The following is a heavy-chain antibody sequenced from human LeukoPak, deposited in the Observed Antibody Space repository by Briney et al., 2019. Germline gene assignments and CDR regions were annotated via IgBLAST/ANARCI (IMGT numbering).Heavy chain of an antibody. Sequence: PGGSLRLSCAASGFTFSSYWMSWVRQAPGKGLEWVANIKQDGSEKYYVDSVKGRFTISRDNAKNSLYLQMNSLRAEDTAVYYCARAECIAAKWVSDYYYMDVWGKGTTVTVSS. CDR1: GFTFSSYW. D-gene: IGHD6-13*01. CDR2: IKQDGSEK. J-gene: IGHJ6*03. V-gene: IGHV3-7*01. CDR3: ARAECIAAKWVSDYYYMDV.